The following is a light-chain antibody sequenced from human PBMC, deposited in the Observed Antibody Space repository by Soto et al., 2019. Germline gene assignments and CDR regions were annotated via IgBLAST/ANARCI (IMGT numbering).Light chain of an antibody. CDR1: QSVRSY. J-gene: IGKJ5*01. V-gene: IGKV3-15*01. Sequence: EIVMTQSPATLSVSPGERATLSCRASQSVRSYLAWFQQKPGQAPRLLIYGASTRATGIPARFSGSGSGTEFTLTISSLQSEDFAVYYCQQYYNWPPITFGQATRLEIK. CDR3: QQYYNWPPIT. CDR2: GAS.